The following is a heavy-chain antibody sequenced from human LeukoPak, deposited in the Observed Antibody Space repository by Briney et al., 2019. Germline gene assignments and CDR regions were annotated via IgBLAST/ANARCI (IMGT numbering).Heavy chain of an antibody. CDR2: IYSGATT. J-gene: IGHJ2*01. CDR1: GFTFSSFD. CDR3: ARVGDHFHWNLDL. D-gene: IGHD3-3*02. V-gene: IGHV3-53*01. Sequence: GGSLRLSCAASGFTFSSFDMNWVRQAPGKGLEWVSIIYSGATTYYADSVKGRFTISRDTSKNTVSLQMNSLRAEDTAVYFCARVGDHFHWNLDLWGRGTLVTV.